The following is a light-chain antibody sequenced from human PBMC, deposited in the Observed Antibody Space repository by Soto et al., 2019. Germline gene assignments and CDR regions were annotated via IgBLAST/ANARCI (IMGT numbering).Light chain of an antibody. V-gene: IGKV1-5*01. CDR1: QNIANW. CDR3: LQHNAYPWT. CDR2: AAS. Sequence: DIHMTQSPSTLSASLGDRVTITCRASQNIANWLAWYQQRPGKAPELLIYAASSLQSGVPSRFSGSGSGTEFTLTISRLQPEDFATYYCLQHNAYPWTFGQGTKVEIK. J-gene: IGKJ1*01.